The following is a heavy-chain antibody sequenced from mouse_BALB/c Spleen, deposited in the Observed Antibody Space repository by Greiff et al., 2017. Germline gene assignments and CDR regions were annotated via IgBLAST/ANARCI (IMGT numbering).Heavy chain of an antibody. D-gene: IGHD2-4*01. CDR2: ISDGGSYT. CDR3: ARDRSYDYDRAWFAY. Sequence: EVMLVESGGGLVKPGGSLKLSCAASGFTFSDYYMYWVRQTPEKRLEWVATISDGGSYTYYPDSVKGRFTISRDNAKNNLYLQMSSLKSEDTAMYYCARDRSYDYDRAWFAYWGQGTLVTVSA. J-gene: IGHJ3*01. CDR1: GFTFSDYY. V-gene: IGHV5-4*02.